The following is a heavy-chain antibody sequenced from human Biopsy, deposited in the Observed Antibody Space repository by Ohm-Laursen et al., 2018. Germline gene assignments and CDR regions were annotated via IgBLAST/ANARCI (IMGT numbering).Heavy chain of an antibody. J-gene: IGHJ4*02. CDR3: ARAPFGSGSYSEFDY. CDR1: GFTFSTHW. D-gene: IGHD3-22*01. Sequence: GSLRLSCAASGFTFSTHWMSWVRQAPGKGLEWVATIKKDGSEKYYVDSVKGRFTISRDNSKSSLSLQMNSLRGEDTAVYYCARAPFGSGSYSEFDYWGQGSLVTVFS. CDR2: IKKDGSEK. V-gene: IGHV3-7*01.